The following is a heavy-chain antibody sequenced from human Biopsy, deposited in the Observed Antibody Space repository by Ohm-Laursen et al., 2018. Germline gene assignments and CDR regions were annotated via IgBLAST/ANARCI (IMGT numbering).Heavy chain of an antibody. CDR3: AKDGRVDSSNWRRGYYFDY. D-gene: IGHD6-13*01. CDR2: ISGSGSTT. Sequence: SLRLSCSATGFPVSDYYMSWIRQAPGRGLEWVSTISGSGSTTYYADSVKGRFTISRDNAKNSLYLQMNSLRPEDTAVYYCAKDGRVDSSNWRRGYYFDYWGQGTLVTVSS. V-gene: IGHV3-11*01. CDR1: GFPVSDYY. J-gene: IGHJ4*02.